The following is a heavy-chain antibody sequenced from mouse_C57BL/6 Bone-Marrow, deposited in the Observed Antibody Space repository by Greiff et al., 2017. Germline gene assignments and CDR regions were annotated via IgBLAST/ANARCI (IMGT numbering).Heavy chain of an antibody. J-gene: IGHJ3*01. Sequence: VQLQQSGAELVRPGASVKLSCTASGFNIKDDYMHWVKQRPEQGLEWIGWIDPENGDTEYASKFQGKATITADTSSNTAYLQLSSLTSEDTAVYYCTTGYDYDRAWFDYWGQGTLVTVSA. CDR3: TTGYDYDRAWFDY. D-gene: IGHD2-4*01. CDR2: IDPENGDT. V-gene: IGHV14-4*01. CDR1: GFNIKDDY.